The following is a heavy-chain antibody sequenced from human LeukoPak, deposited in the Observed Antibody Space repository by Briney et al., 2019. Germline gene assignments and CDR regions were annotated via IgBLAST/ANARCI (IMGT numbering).Heavy chain of an antibody. Sequence: PGGSLRLSCAASGFTFTTYAMHRVRQAPGKGLEWVAVISYDGSNKYYADSVKGRFTISRDNSKNTLYLQMNSLRAEDTAVYYCARGPGLVVVVGSDFWGQGTLVTVSS. J-gene: IGHJ4*02. V-gene: IGHV3-30-3*01. D-gene: IGHD2-15*01. CDR3: ARGPGLVVVVGSDF. CDR2: ISYDGSNK. CDR1: GFTFTTYA.